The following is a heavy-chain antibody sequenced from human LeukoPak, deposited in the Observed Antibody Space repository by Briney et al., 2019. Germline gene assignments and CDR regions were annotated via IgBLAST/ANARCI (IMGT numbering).Heavy chain of an antibody. Sequence: GGSLRLSCAASGFTFSNAWMNWVRQAPGKGLEWVSAISGSGGSTYYADSVKGRFTISRDNSKNTLYLQMNSLRAEDTAVYYCAKDLSFSPHYYGSGSYNVWGQGTLVTVSS. V-gene: IGHV3-23*01. CDR1: GFTFSNAW. CDR2: ISGSGGST. CDR3: AKDLSFSPHYYGSGSYNV. J-gene: IGHJ4*02. D-gene: IGHD3-10*01.